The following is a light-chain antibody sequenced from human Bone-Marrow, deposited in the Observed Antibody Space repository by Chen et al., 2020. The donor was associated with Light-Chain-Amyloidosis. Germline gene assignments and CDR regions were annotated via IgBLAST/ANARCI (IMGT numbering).Light chain of an antibody. CDR2: WAS. CDR1: QSVLSSSNNKNY. V-gene: IGKV4-1*01. Sequence: DIVMTLSPDSLAVSLGERATINCKSSQSVLSSSNNKNYLAWYQQKPGQPPKLLIYWASTRESGVPDRFSGGGSGTDFTLTISSLQAEDGAVYYCQQYYSGPPRTFGQGTKVESK. J-gene: IGKJ1*01. CDR3: QQYYSGPPRT.